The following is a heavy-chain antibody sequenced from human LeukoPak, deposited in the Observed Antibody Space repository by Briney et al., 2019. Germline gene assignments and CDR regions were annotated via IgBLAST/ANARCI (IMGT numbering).Heavy chain of an antibody. J-gene: IGHJ6*02. V-gene: IGHV4-4*02. Sequence: PSETLSLTCAVSGGSVSISYWWCWVRQPPGWRLEWVGKIYHSGSTNYNPSLKSRVTISVDKTKNQFSLKLTSVAAADTAVYYCAQAFGSGSAYYYGMDVWGQGTTVTVSS. D-gene: IGHD3-10*01. CDR2: IYHSGST. CDR1: GGSVSISYW. CDR3: AQAFGSGSAYYYGMDV.